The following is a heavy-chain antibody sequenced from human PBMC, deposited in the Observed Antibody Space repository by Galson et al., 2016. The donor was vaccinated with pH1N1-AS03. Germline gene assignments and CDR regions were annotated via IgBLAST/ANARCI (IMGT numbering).Heavy chain of an antibody. D-gene: IGHD3-3*01. CDR3: ARDANYDFWSGHDAFDI. Sequence: SVKVSCKVSGATVIELSMHWVRQAPGGGLEWMGGIIAMFGTANYAQKVQGRVTITADKSTSTAYMELSSLRSEDTAVYYCARDANYDFWSGHDAFDIWGQGTMVTVSS. V-gene: IGHV1-69*06. J-gene: IGHJ3*02. CDR2: IIAMFGTA. CDR1: GATVIELS.